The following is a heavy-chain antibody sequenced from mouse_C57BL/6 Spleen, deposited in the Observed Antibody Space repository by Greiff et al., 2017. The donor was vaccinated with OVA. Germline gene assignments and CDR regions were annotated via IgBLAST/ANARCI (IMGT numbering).Heavy chain of an antibody. CDR3: ARHEEGGDYYGSSPFAY. J-gene: IGHJ3*01. V-gene: IGHV1-62-2*01. D-gene: IGHD1-1*01. CDR1: GYTFTEYT. CDR2: FYPGSGSI. Sequence: QVQLKESGAELVKPGASVKLSCKASGYTFTEYTIHWVKQRSGQGLEWIGWFYPGSGSIKYNEKFKDKATLTADKSSSTVYMELSRLTSEDSAVYFCARHEEGGDYYGSSPFAYWGQGTLVTVSA.